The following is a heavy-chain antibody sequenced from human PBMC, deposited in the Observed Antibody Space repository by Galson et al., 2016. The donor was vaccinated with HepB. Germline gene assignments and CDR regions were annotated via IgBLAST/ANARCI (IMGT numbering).Heavy chain of an antibody. V-gene: IGHV3-11*01. Sequence: FNDHFMSWIRQAPGKGLEWIAYIISGGGTTYSADSVKGRFTISWDNAKNSLLLEMHSLRAEDTAVYFCARGNWNAFDYWGQGTLVTASS. D-gene: IGHD1-1*01. CDR2: IISGGGTT. J-gene: IGHJ4*02. CDR3: ARGNWNAFDY. CDR1: FNDHF.